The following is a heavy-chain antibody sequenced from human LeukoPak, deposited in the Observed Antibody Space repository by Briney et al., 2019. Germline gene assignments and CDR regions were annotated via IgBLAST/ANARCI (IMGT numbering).Heavy chain of an antibody. CDR3: ARERSSGCFPN. CDR1: GFTVSSNY. D-gene: IGHD6-19*01. J-gene: IGHJ4*02. CDR2: IYSGGST. Sequence: GGSLRLSCAASGFTVSSNYMSWVRQAPGKGLEWVSVIYSGGSTYYADSVKGRFTISRDNSKNTLYLQMNSLRAEDTAVYYCARERSSGCFPNWGQGTLVIVSS. V-gene: IGHV3-53*01.